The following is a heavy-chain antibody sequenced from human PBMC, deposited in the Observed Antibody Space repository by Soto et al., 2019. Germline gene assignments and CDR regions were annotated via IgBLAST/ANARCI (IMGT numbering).Heavy chain of an antibody. CDR1: GFTFSSYA. Sequence: QVQLVESGGGVVQPGRSLRLSCAASGFTFSSYAMHWVRQAPGKGLEWVAVISYDGSNKYYADYVKGRFNISRDNSKNTLYLQMNSLRAEDTAVYYCASSYYDSSGYYLPSFDYWGQGTLVTVSS. V-gene: IGHV3-30-3*01. CDR3: ASSYYDSSGYYLPSFDY. D-gene: IGHD3-22*01. J-gene: IGHJ4*02. CDR2: ISYDGSNK.